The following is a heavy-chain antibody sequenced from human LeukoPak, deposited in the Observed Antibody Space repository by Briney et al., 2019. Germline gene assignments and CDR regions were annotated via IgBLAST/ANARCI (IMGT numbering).Heavy chain of an antibody. Sequence: SETLSLTCNVSGGSISGYHWSWIRQPPGKGLEWLGYIYYSGSSNYNPSLKSRVTMSADTSKNQFSLKLSSVTAADTAVYYCAREMKTNTYYMDVWGKGTTVTVSS. J-gene: IGHJ6*03. CDR2: IYYSGSS. V-gene: IGHV4-59*01. CDR3: AREMKTNTYYMDV. CDR1: GGSISGYH. D-gene: IGHD1-7*01.